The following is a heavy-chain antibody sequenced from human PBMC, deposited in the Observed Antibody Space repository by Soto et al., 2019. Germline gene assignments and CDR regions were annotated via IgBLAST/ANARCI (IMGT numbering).Heavy chain of an antibody. Sequence: PSETLSLTCTVSGGSISSGDYYWSWIRQPPGKGLEWIGYIYYSGSTYYNPSLKSRVTISVDTSKNQFSLKLSSETAADTAVYYCARATALYGMYVGCQGTTVTVSS. V-gene: IGHV4-30-4*01. D-gene: IGHD4-4*01. CDR3: ARATALYGMYV. CDR1: GGSISSGDYY. CDR2: IYYSGST. J-gene: IGHJ6*02.